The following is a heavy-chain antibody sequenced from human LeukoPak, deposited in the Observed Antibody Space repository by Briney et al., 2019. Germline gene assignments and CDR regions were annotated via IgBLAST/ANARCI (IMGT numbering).Heavy chain of an antibody. CDR3: ARGGSSSWYYSLFDY. V-gene: IGHV3-20*01. CDR1: GFTFDDYA. J-gene: IGHJ4*02. CDR2: INWNGGST. Sequence: PGRSLRLSCAASGFTFDDYAMHWVRQAPGKGLEWVSGINWNGGSTGYADSVKGRFTISRDNAKNSLYLQMNSLRAEDTALYHCARGGSSSWYYSLFDYWGQGTLVTVSS. D-gene: IGHD6-13*01.